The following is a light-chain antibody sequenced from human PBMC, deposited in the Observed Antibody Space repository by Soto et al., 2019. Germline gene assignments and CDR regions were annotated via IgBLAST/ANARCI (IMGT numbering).Light chain of an antibody. V-gene: IGLV1-40*01. CDR1: SSNIGAGYD. J-gene: IGLJ2*01. CDR3: SSFTSQSSLI. CDR2: GDS. Sequence: QSVLTQPPSVSGAPGQRVTISCTGSSSNIGAGYDVHWYQQLPGTAPKLLIFGDSNRPSGVPDRFSGSKSGTSASLAITGLQAEDEADYYCSSFTSQSSLIFGGGTKLTVL.